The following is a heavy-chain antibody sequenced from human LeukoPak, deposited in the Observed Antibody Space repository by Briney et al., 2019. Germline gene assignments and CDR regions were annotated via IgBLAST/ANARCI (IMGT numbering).Heavy chain of an antibody. V-gene: IGHV1-18*01. Sequence: EASVKVSCKASGYNFRNYGIGWVRQAPRQGLGWMGWITAGNGNTNYAQKVQGRVTMTTDTSTSTAYMELRSLRSDDTAVYFCARDSARGYSYGYNAFDIWGQGTMVTVSS. CDR3: ARDSARGYSYGYNAFDI. CDR1: GYNFRNYG. D-gene: IGHD5-18*01. CDR2: ITAGNGNT. J-gene: IGHJ3*02.